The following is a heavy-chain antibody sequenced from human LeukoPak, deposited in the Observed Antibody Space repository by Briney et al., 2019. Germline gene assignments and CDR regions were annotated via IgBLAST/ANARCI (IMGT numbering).Heavy chain of an antibody. CDR1: GYSFTYW. V-gene: IGHV5-51*01. D-gene: IGHD4-17*01. CDR2: IYSGDSHT. CDR3: ASARHGDYVWDY. J-gene: IGHJ4*02. Sequence: GESLKISCQGSGYSFTYWIGWVRQMPGKGLEWMGIIYSGDSHTKYSPSFQGRVTISADKSISTAYLQWSSLEASDTAMYYCASARHGDYVWDYWGQGTLVTGSS.